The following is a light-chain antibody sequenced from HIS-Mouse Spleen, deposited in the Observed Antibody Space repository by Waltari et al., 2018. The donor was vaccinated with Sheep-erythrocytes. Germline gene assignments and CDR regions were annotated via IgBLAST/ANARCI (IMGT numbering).Light chain of an antibody. J-gene: IGKJ1*01. V-gene: IGKV2-28*01. CDR2: LGS. Sequence: IVMTQSPLSLPVTPGEPASISCTSSQSLLHSNGYNYLYWYLQKPGQSPQLLIYLGSNRASGVPDRFSGSGSGTDFTLKISRVEAEDVGVYYCMQALQTPRTFGQGTKVEIK. CDR1: QSLLHSNGYNY. CDR3: MQALQTPRT.